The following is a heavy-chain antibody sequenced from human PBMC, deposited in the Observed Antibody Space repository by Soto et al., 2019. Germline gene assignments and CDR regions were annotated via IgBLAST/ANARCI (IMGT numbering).Heavy chain of an antibody. Sequence: QVQLVESGGGVVQPGRSLRLSCAASGFTFSSYGMHWVRQAPGKGLEWVAVISYDGSNKYYADSVKGRFTISRDNSKNTLDLQMNSLRAEDTAVYYCAKAADYGGNSWFDYWGQGTLVTVSS. V-gene: IGHV3-30*18. CDR1: GFTFSSYG. CDR2: ISYDGSNK. CDR3: AKAADYGGNSWFDY. J-gene: IGHJ4*02. D-gene: IGHD4-17*01.